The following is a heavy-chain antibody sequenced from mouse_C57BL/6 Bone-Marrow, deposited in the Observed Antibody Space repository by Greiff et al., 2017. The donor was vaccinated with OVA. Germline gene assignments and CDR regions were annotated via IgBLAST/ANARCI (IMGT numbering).Heavy chain of an antibody. D-gene: IGHD1-1*01. Sequence: VQRVESGPGLVQPSQSLSITCTVSGFSLTSYGVHWVRQSPGKGLEWLGVIWSGGSTDYNAAFISRLSISKDNSKSQVFFKMNSLQADDTAIYYCARRSYYYGSSYYAMDYWGQGTSVTVSS. V-gene: IGHV2-2*01. CDR3: ARRSYYYGSSYYAMDY. CDR1: GFSLTSYG. J-gene: IGHJ4*01. CDR2: IWSGGST.